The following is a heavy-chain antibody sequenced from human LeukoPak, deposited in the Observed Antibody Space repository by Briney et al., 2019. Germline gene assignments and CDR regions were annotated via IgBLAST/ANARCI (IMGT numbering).Heavy chain of an antibody. V-gene: IGHV4-39*01. CDR3: ARRGDSDYYDSSGDAFDI. CDR1: GGSISSSSYY. CDR2: IYYSGST. D-gene: IGHD3-22*01. Sequence: SETLSLTCTVSGGSISSSSYYWGWIRQPPGKGLEWIGRIYYSGSTYYNPSLKSRVTISVDTSKNQFSLKLSSVTAADTAVYYCARRGDSDYYDSSGDAFDIWGQGTMVTVSS. J-gene: IGHJ3*02.